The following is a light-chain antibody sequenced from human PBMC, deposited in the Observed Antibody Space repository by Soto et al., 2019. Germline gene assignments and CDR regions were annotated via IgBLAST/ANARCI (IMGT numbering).Light chain of an antibody. Sequence: QSALTQPPSASGSPGQSVTISCTGTSSDVGGYNYVYWYQQHPGKAPKLMIYEVTKRPSGVPDRFSGSKSGNTASLTVSGLQAEDEADYYCSSYADSNSYVFGTGTKLTGL. CDR3: SSYADSNSYV. CDR1: SSDVGGYNY. V-gene: IGLV2-8*01. CDR2: EVT. J-gene: IGLJ1*01.